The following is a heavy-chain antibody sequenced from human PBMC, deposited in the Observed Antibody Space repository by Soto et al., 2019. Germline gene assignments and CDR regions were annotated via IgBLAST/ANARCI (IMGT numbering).Heavy chain of an antibody. V-gene: IGHV4-34*01. D-gene: IGHD3-10*01. CDR2: INHSGST. Sequence: LSLTCAVYGGSFSGYYWSWIRQPPGKGLEWIGEINHSGSTNYNPSLKSRVTISVATSKNQFSLKLSSVTAADTAVYYCARRGITMVRGVISYYYYYGMDVWGQGTTVTVSS. J-gene: IGHJ6*02. CDR1: GGSFSGYY. CDR3: ARRGITMVRGVISYYYYYGMDV.